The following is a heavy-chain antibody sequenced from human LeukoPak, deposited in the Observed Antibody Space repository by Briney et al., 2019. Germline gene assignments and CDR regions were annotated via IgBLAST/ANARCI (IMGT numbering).Heavy chain of an antibody. CDR3: ARDSSSSNFDY. J-gene: IGHJ4*02. Sequence: PGGSLRLSCAASGFTFSSYWMSWVRQAPGKGLEWVANIKQDGSDKYYVDSVKGRFTISKDNARNSLYLQMSSLRAGDTAVYYCARDSSSSNFDYWGQGTLVTVSS. CDR2: IKQDGSDK. CDR1: GFTFSSYW. V-gene: IGHV3-7*01. D-gene: IGHD6-6*01.